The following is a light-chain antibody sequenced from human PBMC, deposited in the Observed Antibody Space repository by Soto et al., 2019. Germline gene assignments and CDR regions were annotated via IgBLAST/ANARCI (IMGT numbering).Light chain of an antibody. CDR3: QQFDSLPPYT. CDR2: DVY. J-gene: IGKJ2*01. CDR1: HDIKNY. Sequence: IPLTQSPPSLSASEGDRVTITCQASHDIKNYLNWYQQKPGKAPKLLIYDVYNLEAGVPSRFSGSGAGTDFTLTIGSLQPEDVATYYCQQFDSLPPYTFGQGTKVEI. V-gene: IGKV1-33*01.